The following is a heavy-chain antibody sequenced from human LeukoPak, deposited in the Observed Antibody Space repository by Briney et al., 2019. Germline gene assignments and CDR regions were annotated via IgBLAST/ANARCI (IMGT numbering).Heavy chain of an antibody. CDR3: ASGVTMVRGVITPLDY. J-gene: IGHJ4*02. CDR1: GGSISSGGYY. D-gene: IGHD3-10*01. CDR2: IYYSGST. V-gene: IGHV4-31*03. Sequence: SETLSLTCTVSGGSISSGGYYWSWIRQHPGKGLEWIGYIYYSGSTYYNPSLKSRVTISVDTSKNQFSLKLSSVTAADTAVYYCASGVTMVRGVITPLDYWGQGTLVTVSS.